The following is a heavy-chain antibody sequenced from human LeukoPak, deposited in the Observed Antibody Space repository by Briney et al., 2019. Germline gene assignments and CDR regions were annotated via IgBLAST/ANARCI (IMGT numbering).Heavy chain of an antibody. CDR3: ARGGHRGVIQNNWFDP. J-gene: IGHJ5*02. V-gene: IGHV4-39*07. D-gene: IGHD3-10*01. Sequence: SETLSLTCTVSGGSISSSYYYWSWIRQPPGKGLEWIGEINHSGSTNYNPSLKSRVTISVDTSKNQFSLKLSSVTAADTAVYYCARGGHRGVIQNNWFDPWGQGTLVTVSS. CDR2: INHSGST. CDR1: GGSISSSYYY.